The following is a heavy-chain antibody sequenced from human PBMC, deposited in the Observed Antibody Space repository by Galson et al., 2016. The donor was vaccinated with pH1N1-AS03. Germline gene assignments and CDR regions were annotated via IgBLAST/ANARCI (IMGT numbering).Heavy chain of an antibody. V-gene: IGHV4-38-2*02. J-gene: IGHJ4*02. CDR1: GYSISSGYY. CDR2: IYHSGST. CDR3: AREGAAADPDDS. D-gene: IGHD6-13*01. Sequence: LTCAVSGYSISSGYYWGWIRQPPGKGLEWIGSIYHSGSTYYNPSLKSRITISVDTSKNQFSLNLYSVTAADTAVYYCAREGAAADPDDSWGQGTLVTVSS.